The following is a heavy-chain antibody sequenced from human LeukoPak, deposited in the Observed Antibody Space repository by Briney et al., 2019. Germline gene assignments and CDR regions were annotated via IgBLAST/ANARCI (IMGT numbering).Heavy chain of an antibody. D-gene: IGHD1-1*01. V-gene: IGHV5-51*01. CDR3: ARLVSTVQIDY. J-gene: IGHJ4*02. Sequence: GXXXMGIIYPGHSDTRYSPSFQGQVTISADKSISTAYLQWSSLKASDTAMYYCARLVSTVQIDYWGQGTLVTVSS. CDR2: IYPGHSDT.